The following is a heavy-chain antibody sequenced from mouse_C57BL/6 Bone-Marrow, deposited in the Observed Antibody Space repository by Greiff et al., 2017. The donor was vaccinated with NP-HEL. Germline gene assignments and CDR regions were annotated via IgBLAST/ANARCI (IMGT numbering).Heavy chain of an antibody. V-gene: IGHV5-12*01. D-gene: IGHD1-1*01. CDR2: ISNGGGST. CDR3: ARQPYLLRYFEV. CDR1: GFTFSDYY. Sequence: EVHLVESGGGLVQPGGSLKLSCAASGFTFSDYYMYWVRQTPEKRLEWVAYISNGGGSTYYPDTVKGRFTISRDNATNTLYLQMSRLKSEDTAMYYCARQPYLLRYFEVWGTGTTVTVSS. J-gene: IGHJ1*03.